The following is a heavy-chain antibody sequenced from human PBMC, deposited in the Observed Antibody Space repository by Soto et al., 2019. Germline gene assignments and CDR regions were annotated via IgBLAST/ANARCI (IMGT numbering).Heavy chain of an antibody. J-gene: IGHJ4*02. CDR3: ARGPHRYDSRVARYANYYFDY. Sequence: QVQLVQSGAEVKKPASSVKVSCKASGGTFSSYAISWVRQAPGQALEWMGGIIPIFGTANYAQKFHGRVTTTADESTSAAYMELSSLGSDDTVVYYCARGPHRYDSRVARYANYYFDYWGQGTLVTVSS. CDR2: IIPIFGTA. D-gene: IGHD3-22*01. CDR1: GGTFSSYA. V-gene: IGHV1-69*01.